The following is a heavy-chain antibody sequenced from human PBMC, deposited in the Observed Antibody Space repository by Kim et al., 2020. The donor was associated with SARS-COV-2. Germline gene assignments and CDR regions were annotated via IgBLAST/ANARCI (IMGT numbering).Heavy chain of an antibody. D-gene: IGHD2-15*01. CDR3: ARGAEGGGNWFDP. Sequence: YAQKFQGRVTMTRDTSISTAYMELSRLRSDDTAVYYCARGAEGGGNWFDPWGQGTLVTVSS. V-gene: IGHV1-2*02. J-gene: IGHJ5*02.